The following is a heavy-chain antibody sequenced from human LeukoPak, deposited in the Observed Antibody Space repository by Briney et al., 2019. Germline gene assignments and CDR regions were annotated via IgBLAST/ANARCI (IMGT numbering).Heavy chain of an antibody. V-gene: IGHV3-23*01. CDR3: VKSSGSYYYYGMDV. J-gene: IGHJ6*02. CDR1: GFTFSSYA. CDR2: ISGSGGST. Sequence: GSLRLSCAASGFTFSSYAMSWVRQAPGKGLEWVSAISGSGGSTYYADSVKGRFTISRDNSKNTLYLQMNSLRAEDTAVYYCVKSSGSYYYYGMDVWGQGTTVTVSS. D-gene: IGHD6-19*01.